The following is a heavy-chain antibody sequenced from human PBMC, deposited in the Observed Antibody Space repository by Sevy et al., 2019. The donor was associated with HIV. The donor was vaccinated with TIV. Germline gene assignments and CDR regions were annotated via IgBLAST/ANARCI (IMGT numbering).Heavy chain of an antibody. J-gene: IGHJ6*02. CDR3: ARDMSITYYYDSSGFPYGMDV. Sequence: GGSLRLSCAASGFTFSSYSMNWVRQAPGKGLEWVSYISSSSSTIYYADSVKGRFTISRDNAKNSLYLQMNSLRDEDTAVYYCARDMSITYYYDSSGFPYGMDVWGQGTTVTVSS. V-gene: IGHV3-48*02. D-gene: IGHD3-22*01. CDR2: ISSSSSTI. CDR1: GFTFSSYS.